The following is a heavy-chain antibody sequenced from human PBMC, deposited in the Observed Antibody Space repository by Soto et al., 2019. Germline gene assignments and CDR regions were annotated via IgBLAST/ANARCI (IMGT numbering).Heavy chain of an antibody. D-gene: IGHD3-22*01. J-gene: IGHJ4*02. V-gene: IGHV4-31*03. Sequence: QVQLQESGPGLVKPSQTLSLTCTVSGGSISSGGYYWSWIRQPPGKGLEWIGYIYYSGRTYYNPALKTRVTISVDTSKNHFSLKLSSVTAADTAVYYCARERVRVTDSSGYPRYYFDYWGQGTPVTVSS. CDR1: GGSISSGGYY. CDR2: IYYSGRT. CDR3: ARERVRVTDSSGYPRYYFDY.